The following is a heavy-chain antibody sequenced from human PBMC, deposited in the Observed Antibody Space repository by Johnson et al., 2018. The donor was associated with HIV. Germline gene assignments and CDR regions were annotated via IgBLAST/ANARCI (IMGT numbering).Heavy chain of an antibody. Sequence: EVHLVESGGGVVQPGGSLRLSCAASGFTFDDYGMTWVRQATGKGLEWVSAIGTAGDTSYPGSVKGQFTISRDISKDTLYLQMYSLRAEDTALYYCARDHLSSRGAFDIWGQGTMVTVSS. V-gene: IGHV3-13*01. J-gene: IGHJ3*02. CDR3: ARDHLSSRGAFDI. CDR2: IGTAGDT. CDR1: GFTFDDYG. D-gene: IGHD6-13*01.